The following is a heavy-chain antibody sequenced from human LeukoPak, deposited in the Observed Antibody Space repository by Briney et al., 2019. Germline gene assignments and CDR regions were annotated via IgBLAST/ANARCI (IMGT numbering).Heavy chain of an antibody. CDR2: IIPIFGTA. CDR3: ARVDWLLLGYFDY. V-gene: IGHV1-69*13. D-gene: IGHD3/OR15-3a*01. Sequence: SVKVSCKASVYIFINYYIHWVRQAPGQGLEWMGGIIPIFGTANYAQKFQGRVTITADESTSTAYMELSSLRSEDTAVYYCARVDWLLLGYFDYWGQGTLVTVSS. CDR1: VYIFINYY. J-gene: IGHJ4*02.